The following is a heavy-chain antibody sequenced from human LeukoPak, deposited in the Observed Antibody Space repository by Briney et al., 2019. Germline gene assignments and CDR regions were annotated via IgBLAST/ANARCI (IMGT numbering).Heavy chain of an antibody. Sequence: ASETLSLTCTVSGGSMSSSSYYWGWIRQPPGKGLEWIGSLYYSGSTYYNPSLKSRVTISVDTSKNQFSLRLSSVTAADTAVYNCARHTYRFWFDPWGQGTLVTVSS. CDR1: GGSMSSSSYY. J-gene: IGHJ5*02. V-gene: IGHV4-39*01. CDR3: ARHTYRFWFDP. D-gene: IGHD2-2*02. CDR2: LYYSGST.